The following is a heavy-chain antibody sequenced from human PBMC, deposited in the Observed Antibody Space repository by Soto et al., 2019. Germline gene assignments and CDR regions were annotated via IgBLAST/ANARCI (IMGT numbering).Heavy chain of an antibody. J-gene: IGHJ5*02. CDR3: AKTQSFNGYYGGFDA. D-gene: IGHD3-3*01. CDR2: ISGGGGST. V-gene: IGHV3-23*01. CDR1: GFSFAGYA. Sequence: EVQLWESGGGFVQPGGSLRLSCAATGFSFAGYALTWVRQAPGKGLEWLSAISGGGGSTYYADSVRGRFSISRDVSGNMVYLQLTRLTAGDTATYYCAKTQSFNGYYGGFDAWGQGTRVTVSS.